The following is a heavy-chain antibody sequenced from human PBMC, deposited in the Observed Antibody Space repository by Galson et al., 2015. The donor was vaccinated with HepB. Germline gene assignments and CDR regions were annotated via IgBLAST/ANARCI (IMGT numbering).Heavy chain of an antibody. D-gene: IGHD1-26*01. CDR1: GGSISSYY. V-gene: IGHV4-59*01. CDR3: ARAARSYKGWFDP. CDR2: IYYSGST. Sequence: SETLSLTCTVSGGSISSYYWSWIRQPPGKGLEWIGYIYYSGSTNYNPSLKSRVTISVDTSKNQFSLKLSSVTAADTAVYYCARAARSYKGWFDPWGQGTLVTVSS. J-gene: IGHJ5*02.